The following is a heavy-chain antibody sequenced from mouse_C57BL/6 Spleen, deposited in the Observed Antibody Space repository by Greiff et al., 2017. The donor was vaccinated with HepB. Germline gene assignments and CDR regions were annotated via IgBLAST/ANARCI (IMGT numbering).Heavy chain of an antibody. CDR3: ARWNYGSFAY. CDR2: IRNKANGYTT. J-gene: IGHJ3*01. D-gene: IGHD1-1*01. Sequence: EVKLMESGGGLVQPGGSLSLSCAASGFTFTDYYMSWVRQPPGKALEWLGFIRNKANGYTTEYSASVKGRFTISRDNSQSILYLQMNALRAEDSATYYCARWNYGSFAYWGQGTLVTVSA. V-gene: IGHV7-3*01. CDR1: GFTFTDYY.